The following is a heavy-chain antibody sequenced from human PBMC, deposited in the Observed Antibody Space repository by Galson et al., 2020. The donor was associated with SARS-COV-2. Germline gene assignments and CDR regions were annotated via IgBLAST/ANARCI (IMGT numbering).Heavy chain of an antibody. V-gene: IGHV1-18*01. CDR2: ISPNSGNT. D-gene: IGHD3-3*01. Sequence: ASVKVSCKSSGYTFNTYGISWVRQAPGQGLEWMGWISPNSGNTYYAQKFQGRVTLTRDKFTSSVYMELRGLTSDDTAVYYCASDWSTSRRGAFDIWGQGTQVTVSS. CDR1: GYTFNTYG. J-gene: IGHJ3*02. CDR3: ASDWSTSRRGAFDI.